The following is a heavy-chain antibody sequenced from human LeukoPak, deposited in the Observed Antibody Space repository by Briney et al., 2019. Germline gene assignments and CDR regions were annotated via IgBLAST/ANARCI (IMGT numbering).Heavy chain of an antibody. Sequence: PGGSLRLSCAASGFTFSSYSMNWVRQAPGKGLEWVSYISSSTTTKDYADSVKGRFTISRDNAKNSSYLQMNSLRDEDTAVYYCARDRDWSFDYWGQGTLVTVSS. CDR1: GFTFSSYS. V-gene: IGHV3-48*02. CDR2: ISSSTTTK. J-gene: IGHJ4*02. CDR3: ARDRDWSFDY. D-gene: IGHD3/OR15-3a*01.